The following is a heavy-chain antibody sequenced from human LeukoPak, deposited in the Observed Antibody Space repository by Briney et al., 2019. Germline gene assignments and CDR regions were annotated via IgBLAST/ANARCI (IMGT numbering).Heavy chain of an antibody. D-gene: IGHD6-19*01. CDR1: GFTFSSYA. CDR3: ARDLSAAFDF. Sequence: GGSLRLSCAASGFTFSSYAMHWVRQAPGKGLEWVAAISDDGSNKDYADSVKGRFTVSRDNSKNSLYLQMNSLRAEDTAVYYCARDLSAAFDFWGQGILVTVSS. J-gene: IGHJ4*02. V-gene: IGHV3-30-3*01. CDR2: ISDDGSNK.